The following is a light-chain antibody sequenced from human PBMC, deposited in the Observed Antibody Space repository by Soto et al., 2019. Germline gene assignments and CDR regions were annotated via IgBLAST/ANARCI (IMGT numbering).Light chain of an antibody. CDR1: QTISGN. CDR2: GAS. Sequence: EIVLTQSPGTLSLSPGERATLSCRASQTISGNYLVWYQQKPGQAPRFLIYGASTRATGIPDRFSGSGSGTEFTLTISSLQSEDFALYYCQQYNNWPLTFGGGTKV. J-gene: IGKJ4*01. CDR3: QQYNNWPLT. V-gene: IGKV3D-15*01.